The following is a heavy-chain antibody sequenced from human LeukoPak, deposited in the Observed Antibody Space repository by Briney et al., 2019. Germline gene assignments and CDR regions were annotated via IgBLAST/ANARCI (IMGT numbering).Heavy chain of an antibody. CDR1: GFIFSNYA. V-gene: IGHV3-23*01. CDR3: AKWGDYDILTGYYDSDY. D-gene: IGHD3-9*01. CDR2: IVGRVGGT. J-gene: IGHJ4*01. Sequence: GGSLRLSCAASGFIFSNYAISWVRQAPGEVLEWVSAIVGRVGGTYYADSVKGWLTVPTGDPINTLYLQMNTLRVEDTAVYYCAKWGDYDILTGYYDSDYWGHGTLVTVSS.